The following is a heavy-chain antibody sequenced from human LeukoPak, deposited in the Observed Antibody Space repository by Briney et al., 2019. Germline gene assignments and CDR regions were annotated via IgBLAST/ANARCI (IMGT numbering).Heavy chain of an antibody. CDR2: ISGSGGGT. CDR3: AKDLALGIAARLH. J-gene: IGHJ4*02. D-gene: IGHD6-6*01. CDR1: GFTFSSYA. V-gene: IGHV3-23*01. Sequence: GGSLRLSCAASGFTFSSYAMSWVRQAPGKGLEWVSAISGSGGGTYYADSVKGRYTISRDNSKNTLYLQMNSLRAEDTAVYYCAKDLALGIAARLHWGQGTLVTVSS.